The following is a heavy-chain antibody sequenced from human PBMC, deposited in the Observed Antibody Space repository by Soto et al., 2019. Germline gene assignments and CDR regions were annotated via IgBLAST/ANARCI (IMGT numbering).Heavy chain of an antibody. V-gene: IGHV1-69*06. CDR1: GGTFSSYA. J-gene: IGHJ4*02. CDR3: ARGYYDSSGSLSFDY. CDR2: IIPIFGTA. Sequence: QVQLVQSGAEVKKPGSSVKVSCKASGGTFSSYAISWVRQAPGQGLEWMGGIIPIFGTAKYAQKFQGRVTITADKSTSPAYMELSSLRSEDTPVYYCARGYYDSSGSLSFDYWGQGTLVTVAS. D-gene: IGHD3-22*01.